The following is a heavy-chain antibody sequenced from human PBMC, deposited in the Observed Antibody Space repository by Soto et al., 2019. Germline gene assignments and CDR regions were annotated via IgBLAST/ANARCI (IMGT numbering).Heavy chain of an antibody. V-gene: IGHV4-34*01. J-gene: IGHJ5*02. D-gene: IGHD3-3*01. CDR2: INHSGST. Sequence: PSETLSLTYAVYGGSFSGYYWSWISQPPGKGLEWIGEINHSGSTNYNPSLKSRVTISVDTSKNQFSLKLSSVTAADTAVYYCARGSRITIFGVVITGSWFDPWGQGTLVTVSS. CDR3: ARGSRITIFGVVITGSWFDP. CDR1: GGSFSGYY.